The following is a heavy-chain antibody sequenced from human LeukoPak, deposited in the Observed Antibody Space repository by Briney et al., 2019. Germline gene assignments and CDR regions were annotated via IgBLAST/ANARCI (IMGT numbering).Heavy chain of an antibody. CDR1: GLTFRSHG. J-gene: IGHJ4*02. Sequence: GGSLRLSCAASGLTFRSHGMHWVRQAPGKGLEWVAFIWYDGSNKYYTDSVKGRFTISRDNSKNTLYLQMNSLRAEDTAVYYCAGDRATSYFDYWGQGALVTISS. V-gene: IGHV3-33*01. D-gene: IGHD1-26*01. CDR3: AGDRATSYFDY. CDR2: IWYDGSNK.